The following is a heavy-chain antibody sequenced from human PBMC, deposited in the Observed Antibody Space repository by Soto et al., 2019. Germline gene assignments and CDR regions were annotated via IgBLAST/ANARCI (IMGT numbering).Heavy chain of an antibody. J-gene: IGHJ4*02. D-gene: IGHD6-6*01. CDR2: ISSSGSTI. CDR3: ANDHVAGSGIAARSLSGY. V-gene: IGHV3-11*01. CDR1: GFTFSDYY. Sequence: QVQLVESGGGLVKPGGSLRLSCAASGFTFSDYYMSWIRQAPGKGLEWGSYISSSGSTIYYADSVKGRFTISRDNAKNSLYLQMNSLRAEDTAVYYCANDHVAGSGIAARSLSGYWGQGTLVTVSS.